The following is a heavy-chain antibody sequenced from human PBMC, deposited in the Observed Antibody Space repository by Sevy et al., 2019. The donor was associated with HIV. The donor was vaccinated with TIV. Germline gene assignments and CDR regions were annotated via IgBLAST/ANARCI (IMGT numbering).Heavy chain of an antibody. Sequence: GGSLRLSCAASGFTFSSYGMHWVRQAPGKGLEWVAVIWYDGSNKYYAYSVKGRFTISRDNSKNTLYLQMNSLRAEDTAVYYCARGGGYSYGLSDYYYGMDVWGQGTTVTVSS. J-gene: IGHJ6*02. CDR1: GFTFSSYG. V-gene: IGHV3-33*01. CDR3: ARGGGYSYGLSDYYYGMDV. CDR2: IWYDGSNK. D-gene: IGHD5-18*01.